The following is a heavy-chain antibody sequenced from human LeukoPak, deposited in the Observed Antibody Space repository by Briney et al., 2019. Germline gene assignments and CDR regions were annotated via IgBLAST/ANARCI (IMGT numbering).Heavy chain of an antibody. CDR3: ARVKRITMIVVVKTLYMDV. CDR2: IYYSGST. CDR1: GGSISSSSYY. Sequence: SETLSLTCTVSGGSISSSSYYWGWIRQPPGKGLEWIGSIYYSGSTYYNPSLKSRVTISVDTSKNQFSLKLSSVTAADTAVYYCARVKRITMIVVVKTLYMDVWGKGTTVTVSS. V-gene: IGHV4-39*07. J-gene: IGHJ6*03. D-gene: IGHD3-22*01.